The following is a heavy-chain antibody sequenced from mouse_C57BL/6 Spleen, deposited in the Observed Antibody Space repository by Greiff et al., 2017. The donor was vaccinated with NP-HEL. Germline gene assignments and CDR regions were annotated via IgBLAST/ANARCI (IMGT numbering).Heavy chain of an antibody. J-gene: IGHJ2*01. V-gene: IGHV1-80*01. Sequence: VQLKQSGAELVKPGASVKISCKASGYAFSSYWMNWVKQRPGKGLEWIGQIYPGDGDTNYNGKFKGKATLTADKSSSTAYMQLSSLTSEDSAVYCCARRRVGQGGHFDYWGQGTTLTVSS. CDR3: ARRRVGQGGHFDY. D-gene: IGHD3-3*01. CDR1: GYAFSSYW. CDR2: IYPGDGDT.